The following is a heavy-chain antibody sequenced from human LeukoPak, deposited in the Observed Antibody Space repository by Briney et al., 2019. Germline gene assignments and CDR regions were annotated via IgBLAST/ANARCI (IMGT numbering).Heavy chain of an antibody. CDR2: ISGSGGST. J-gene: IGHJ4*02. CDR1: GFTFSNAW. Sequence: GGSLRLSCAASGFTFSNAWMSWVRQAPGKGLEWVSAISGSGGSTYYADSVRGRFTISRDNSKNTLYLQMDSLRAEDTAVYYCAKIAAAGGDYFDYWGQGTLVTVSS. D-gene: IGHD6-13*01. V-gene: IGHV3-23*01. CDR3: AKIAAAGGDYFDY.